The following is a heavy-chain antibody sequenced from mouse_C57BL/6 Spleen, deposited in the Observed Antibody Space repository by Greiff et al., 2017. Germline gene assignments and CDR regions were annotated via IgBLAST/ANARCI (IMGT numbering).Heavy chain of an antibody. CDR2: IYPRSGNT. J-gene: IGHJ4*01. CDR3: ARDYYYGSSSYAMDY. CDR1: GYTFTSSG. D-gene: IGHD1-1*01. V-gene: IGHV1-81*01. Sequence: QVQLQQSGAELARPGASVKPSCKASGYTFTSSGISWVKQRTGQGLEWIGEIYPRSGNTYYNEKFKGKATLTADKSSSTAYMELRSLTSEDSAVYFCARDYYYGSSSYAMDYWGQGTSVTVSS.